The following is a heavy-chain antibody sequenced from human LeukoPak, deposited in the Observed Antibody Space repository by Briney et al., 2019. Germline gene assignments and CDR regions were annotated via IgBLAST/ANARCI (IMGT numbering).Heavy chain of an antibody. CDR3: ARDTSPYGDYGPFDY. CDR1: GFTFSSYA. Sequence: GGSLRLSCAASGFTFSSYAMHWVRQAPGKGLEWVAVISYDGSNKYYADSVKGRFTISRDNSKNTLYLQMNSLRAEDTAVYYCARDTSPYGDYGPFDYWGQGTLVTVSS. J-gene: IGHJ4*02. D-gene: IGHD4-17*01. V-gene: IGHV3-30-3*01. CDR2: ISYDGSNK.